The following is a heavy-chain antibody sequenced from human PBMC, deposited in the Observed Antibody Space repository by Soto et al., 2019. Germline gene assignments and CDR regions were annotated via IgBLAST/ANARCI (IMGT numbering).Heavy chain of an antibody. D-gene: IGHD6-19*01. CDR1: GGSFSGYY. J-gene: IGHJ4*02. CDR3: AREVAVAGDFDY. CDR2: INHSGST. Sequence: SETLSLTCAVYGGSFSGYYWSWIRQPPGKGLEWIGEINHSGSTNYNPSLKSRVTISVDTSKDQFSLKLSSVTAADTAVYYCAREVAVAGDFDYWGQGTLVTVSS. V-gene: IGHV4-34*01.